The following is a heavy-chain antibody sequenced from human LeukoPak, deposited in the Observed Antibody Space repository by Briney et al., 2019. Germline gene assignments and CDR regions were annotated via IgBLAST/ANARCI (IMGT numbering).Heavy chain of an antibody. CDR3: VRPFDY. CDR2: ISGSGGSI. Sequence: GGSLRLSCAASGFTFSSYAMSWVRQAPGKGLEWVSAISGSGGSIYYADSVKGRFTISRDNAKNSLYLQMNSLRVEDTAVYYCVRPFDYWGQGTLVTVSS. J-gene: IGHJ4*02. V-gene: IGHV3-23*01. CDR1: GFTFSSYA.